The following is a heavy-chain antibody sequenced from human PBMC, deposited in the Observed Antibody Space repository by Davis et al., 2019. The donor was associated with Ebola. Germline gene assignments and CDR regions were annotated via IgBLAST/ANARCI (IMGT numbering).Heavy chain of an antibody. CDR3: ARVVGYCSGGSCPPGY. Sequence: GGSLRLSCAASGFTFSSYAMSWVRQAPGKGLEWVAVIWYDGSNKYYADSVKGRFTISRDNSKNTLYLQMNSLRAEDTAVYYCARVVGYCSGGSCPPGYWGQGTLVTVSS. CDR2: IWYDGSNK. J-gene: IGHJ4*02. D-gene: IGHD2-15*01. CDR1: GFTFSSYA. V-gene: IGHV3-33*08.